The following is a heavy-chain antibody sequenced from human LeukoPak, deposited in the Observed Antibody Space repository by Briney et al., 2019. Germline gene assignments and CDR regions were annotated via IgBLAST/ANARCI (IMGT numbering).Heavy chain of an antibody. CDR1: GFTFSSYW. CDR3: AKGAVAGTFLCDY. J-gene: IGHJ4*02. Sequence: GGSLRLSCAASGFTFSSYWMHWVRQAPGKGLEWVAVIWYDGSNKYYADSVKGRFTISRDNSKNTLYLQMNSLRAEDTAVYYCAKGAVAGTFLCDYWGQGTLVTVSS. D-gene: IGHD6-19*01. V-gene: IGHV3-33*06. CDR2: IWYDGSNK.